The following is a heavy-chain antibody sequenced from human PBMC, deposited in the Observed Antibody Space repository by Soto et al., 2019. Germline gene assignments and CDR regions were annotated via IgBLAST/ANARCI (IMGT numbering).Heavy chain of an antibody. CDR3: ARGGMGIAVAGTPASYFDY. CDR1: GGTFSSYA. D-gene: IGHD6-19*01. J-gene: IGHJ4*02. V-gene: IGHV1-69*12. Sequence: QVQLVQSGAEVKKPGSSVKVSCKASGGTFSSYAISWVRQAPGQGLDWMGGIIPIFGTANYAQKFQGRVTITADESTSTAYMGLSSLRSEDTAVYYCARGGMGIAVAGTPASYFDYWGQGTLVTVSS. CDR2: IIPIFGTA.